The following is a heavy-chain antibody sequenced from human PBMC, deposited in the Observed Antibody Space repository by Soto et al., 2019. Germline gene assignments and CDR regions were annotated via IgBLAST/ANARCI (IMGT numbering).Heavy chain of an antibody. CDR2: IYYSGST. CDR1: GDSISSYY. J-gene: IGHJ4*02. CDR3: ARHCGGDCYSLFDS. D-gene: IGHD2-21*02. V-gene: IGHV4-59*08. Sequence: SETLSLTCSVSGDSISSYYWSWIRQPPGKGLEWIGYIYYSGSTNYNPSLKSRVTISVDTSKNQFSLKLSSVTAADTAVYYCARHCGGDCYSLFDSWGQGTLVTVSS.